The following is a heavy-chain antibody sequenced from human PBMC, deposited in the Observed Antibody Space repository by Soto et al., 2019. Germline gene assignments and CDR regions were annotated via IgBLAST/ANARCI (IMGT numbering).Heavy chain of an antibody. CDR3: ARYVSTYYDILTGYSPPDY. CDR2: IWYDGSNK. V-gene: IGHV3-33*01. Sequence: GGSLRLSCAASGFTFSSYGMHWVRQAPGKGLEWVAVIWYDGSNKYYADSVKGRFTISRDNSKNTLYLQMNSLRAEDTAVYYCARYVSTYYDILTGYSPPDYWGQGTPVIVSS. D-gene: IGHD3-9*01. J-gene: IGHJ4*02. CDR1: GFTFSSYG.